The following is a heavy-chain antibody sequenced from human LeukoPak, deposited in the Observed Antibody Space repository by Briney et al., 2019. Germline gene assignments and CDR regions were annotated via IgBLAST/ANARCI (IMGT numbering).Heavy chain of an antibody. Sequence: PGGSLRLSGAASGFTFSTYAMHWVRQAPGKGLEWVAAISYDGPNKRYADSVKGRFTISRDNSKNTLYLQMNSLRAEDTAVYYCARGVRIAVAGYIDYWGQGTLVTVSS. V-gene: IGHV3-30*04. CDR2: ISYDGPNK. CDR1: GFTFSTYA. J-gene: IGHJ4*02. CDR3: ARGVRIAVAGYIDY. D-gene: IGHD6-19*01.